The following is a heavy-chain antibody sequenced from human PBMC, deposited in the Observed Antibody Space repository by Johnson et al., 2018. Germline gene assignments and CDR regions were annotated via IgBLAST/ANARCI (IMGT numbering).Heavy chain of an antibody. CDR3: AGGYGDYGFGYTGMDV. D-gene: IGHD4-17*01. V-gene: IGHV1-69*01. Sequence: QVQLVESGPEVKTPGSSVKISCKASRDTFVDYAITWVRQAPGQGLEWMGGIIPLLVTTNYAQKFQGRITITAEESTSTVYMELSSLRSEDSAVYYCAGGYGDYGFGYTGMDVWGQGTTVTVSS. CDR2: IIPLLVTT. J-gene: IGHJ6*02. CDR1: RDTFVDYA.